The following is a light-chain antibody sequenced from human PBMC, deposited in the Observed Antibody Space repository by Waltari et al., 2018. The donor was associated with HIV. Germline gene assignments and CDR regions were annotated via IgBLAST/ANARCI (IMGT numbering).Light chain of an antibody. CDR2: DVS. CDR1: SRDVGGYYF. Sequence: QSALTQPRSVPGSPGQSVTISCTGTSRDVGGYYFVSWYQQLPGKAPRLMIYDVSKRSPGVPDRFSGSKSGNTASLTISGLQADDEADYYCCSYAGIYTGVFGGGTKLTVL. V-gene: IGLV2-11*01. J-gene: IGLJ3*02. CDR3: CSYAGIYTGV.